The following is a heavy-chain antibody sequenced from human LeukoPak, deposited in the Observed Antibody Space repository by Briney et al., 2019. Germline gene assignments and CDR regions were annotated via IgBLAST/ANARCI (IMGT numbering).Heavy chain of an antibody. D-gene: IGHD6-13*01. CDR1: GFTFSSYA. CDR3: AKDQIAAAGYYYYGMDV. J-gene: IGHJ6*02. V-gene: IGHV3-23*01. CDR2: ISGSGGST. Sequence: GRSLRLSCAASGFTFSSYAMSWVRQAPGKGLEWVSAISGSGGSTYYADSVKGRFTISRDNSKNTLYLQMNSLRAEDTAVYYCAKDQIAAAGYYYYGMDVWGQGTTVTVSS.